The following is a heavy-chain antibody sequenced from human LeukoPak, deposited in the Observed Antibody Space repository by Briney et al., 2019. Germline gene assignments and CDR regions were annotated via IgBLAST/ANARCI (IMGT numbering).Heavy chain of an antibody. CDR1: GFTFSTYA. V-gene: IGHV3-23*01. CDR2: ISGSDGST. CDR3: AKGESHPKYYFDY. D-gene: IGHD3-10*01. Sequence: PGGSLRLSCAASGFTFSTYAMRWVRQAPGKGLEWVSSISGSDGSTYYADSVKGRFTISRDNSKNTLYLQMNSLRAEDTAVYYCAKGESHPKYYFDYWGQGTLATVSS. J-gene: IGHJ4*02.